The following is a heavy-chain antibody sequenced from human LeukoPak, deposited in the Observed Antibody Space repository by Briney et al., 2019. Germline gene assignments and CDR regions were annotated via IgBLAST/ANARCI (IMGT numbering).Heavy chain of an antibody. V-gene: IGHV3-23*01. Sequence: GGSLRLSCAASGFTFSSYAMSWVRQAPGKGLEWVSAISGSGGSTYYADSVKGRFTISRDNSKNTLYLQMNSLRAEDTAVYCCAKGLSGDSSGYYFDYWGQGTLVTVSS. J-gene: IGHJ4*02. CDR3: AKGLSGDSSGYYFDY. CDR2: ISGSGGST. D-gene: IGHD3-22*01. CDR1: GFTFSSYA.